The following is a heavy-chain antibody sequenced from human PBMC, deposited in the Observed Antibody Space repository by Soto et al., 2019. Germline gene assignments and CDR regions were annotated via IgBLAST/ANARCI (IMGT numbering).Heavy chain of an antibody. Sequence: QVQLVQSGAEVKKPGASVKVSCKASGYTFTSYYMHWVRQAPGQGLEWMGIINPSGGSTSYAQKFQGRVHMTRDTSTGTVYMELSSLRSEDTAGYYCALAGFGEFVDYWGQGTLVTVSS. V-gene: IGHV1-46*01. J-gene: IGHJ4*02. D-gene: IGHD3-10*01. CDR3: ALAGFGEFVDY. CDR1: GYTFTSYY. CDR2: INPSGGST.